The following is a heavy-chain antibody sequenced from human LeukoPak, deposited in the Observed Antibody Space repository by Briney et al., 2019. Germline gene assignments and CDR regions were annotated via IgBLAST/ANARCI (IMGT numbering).Heavy chain of an antibody. CDR1: GFTFSSYG. Sequence: GGSLRLSCAASGFTFSSYGMHWVRQAPGKGLEWVAVIWYDGSNKYYADSVKGRFTISRDNSKNTLYLRMNSLRAEDTAVYYCARRATVTGTVGYYFDYWGQGTLVTVSS. V-gene: IGHV3-33*01. D-gene: IGHD4-17*01. J-gene: IGHJ4*02. CDR3: ARRATVTGTVGYYFDY. CDR2: IWYDGSNK.